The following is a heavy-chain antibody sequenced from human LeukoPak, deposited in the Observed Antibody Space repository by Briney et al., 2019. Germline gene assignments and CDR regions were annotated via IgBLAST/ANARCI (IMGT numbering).Heavy chain of an antibody. J-gene: IGHJ4*02. D-gene: IGHD3-3*01. CDR2: IIPIFGTA. V-gene: IGHV1-69*05. CDR1: GGTFSSYA. CDR3: ARDPFWSGYYLDY. Sequence: SVKVSCKASGGTFSSYAISWARQAPGQGLEWMGRIIPIFGTANYAQKFQGRVTITTDESTSTAYMELSSLRSEDTAVYYCARDPFWSGYYLDYWGQGTLVTVSS.